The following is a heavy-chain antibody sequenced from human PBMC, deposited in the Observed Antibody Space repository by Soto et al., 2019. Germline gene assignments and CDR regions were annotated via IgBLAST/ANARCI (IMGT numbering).Heavy chain of an antibody. CDR3: AVHIVLMVYAEDRFDY. D-gene: IGHD2-8*01. V-gene: IGHV4-34*01. J-gene: IGHJ4*02. CDR2: INHSGST. CDR1: GGSFSGYY. Sequence: SEPLSLTCAAYGGSFSGYYWSWIRQPPGKGLEWIGEINHSGSTNYNPSLKSRVTISVDTSKNQFSLKLSSVTAADTAVYYCAVHIVLMVYAEDRFDYWRQGTLVTVSS.